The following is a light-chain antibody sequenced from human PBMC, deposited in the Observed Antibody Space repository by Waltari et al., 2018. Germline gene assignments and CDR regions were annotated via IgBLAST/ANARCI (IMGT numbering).Light chain of an antibody. CDR2: RAS. CDR1: QSITNW. CDR3: QQYDNYWT. J-gene: IGKJ1*01. Sequence: DIQMTQSPSTLSASVGDRVTITCRASQSITNWLAWYQQKPGKAPKLLIYRASNLESGVPSRFSGSGSATEFTLTISSLQPDDFATYYCQQYDNYWTFGQGTKVEIK. V-gene: IGKV1-5*03.